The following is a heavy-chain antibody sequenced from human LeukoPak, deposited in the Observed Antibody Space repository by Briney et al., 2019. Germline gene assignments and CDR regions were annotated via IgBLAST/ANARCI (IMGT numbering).Heavy chain of an antibody. CDR2: ISSSSSYI. CDR1: GFTFSSYS. D-gene: IGHD1-26*01. Sequence: TTGGSLRLSCAASGFTFSSYSMNWVRQAPGKGLEWVSSISSSSSYIYYADSVKGRFTISRDSSKNTLYLQMNSLRVEDTAVYYCAKGGAQVGGQGTLVTVSS. J-gene: IGHJ4*02. CDR3: AKGGAQV. V-gene: IGHV3-21*04.